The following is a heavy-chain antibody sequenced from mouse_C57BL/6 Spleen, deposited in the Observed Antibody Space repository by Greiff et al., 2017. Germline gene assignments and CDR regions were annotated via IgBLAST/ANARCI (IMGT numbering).Heavy chain of an antibody. Sequence: QVQLQQPGAELVMPGASVKLSCKASGYTFTSYWMHWVKQRPGQGLEWIGEIDPSDSYTNYKQKFKGKSTLTVDKSSSTAYMQLSSLTSEDSAVYYCAIYYRDAMDYWGQRTSVTVSS. J-gene: IGHJ4*01. CDR2: IDPSDSYT. D-gene: IGHD1-1*01. CDR1: GYTFTSYW. CDR3: AIYYRDAMDY. V-gene: IGHV1-69*01.